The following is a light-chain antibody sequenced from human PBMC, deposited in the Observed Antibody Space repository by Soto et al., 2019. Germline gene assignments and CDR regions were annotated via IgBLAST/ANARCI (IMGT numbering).Light chain of an antibody. CDR2: WAS. Sequence: DIVMTQSPDSLAVSLGERATINCKSSQSVLYSSNNKNYLAWYQQKPGQPPKLLMYWASTRESGVPDRFSGSGSGTDFTLTISSLQAEDVAVYYCQQYYSTPRTFGQGTKVPIK. J-gene: IGKJ1*01. CDR1: QSVLYSSNNKNY. V-gene: IGKV4-1*01. CDR3: QQYYSTPRT.